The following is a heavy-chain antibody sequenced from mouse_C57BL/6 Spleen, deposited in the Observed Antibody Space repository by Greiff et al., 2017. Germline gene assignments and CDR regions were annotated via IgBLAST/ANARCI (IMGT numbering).Heavy chain of an antibody. Sequence: VQLQQSGAELVRPGTSVKMSCKASGYTFTNYWIGWAKQRPGHGLEWIGDIYPGGGYTNYKEKFKGKATLTADKSSSTAYMQFSSLTSEDSAIYYCARAYYYGSRGGLFDYWGQGTTLTVSS. V-gene: IGHV1-63*01. CDR2: IYPGGGYT. J-gene: IGHJ2*01. D-gene: IGHD1-1*01. CDR1: GYTFTNYW. CDR3: ARAYYYGSRGGLFDY.